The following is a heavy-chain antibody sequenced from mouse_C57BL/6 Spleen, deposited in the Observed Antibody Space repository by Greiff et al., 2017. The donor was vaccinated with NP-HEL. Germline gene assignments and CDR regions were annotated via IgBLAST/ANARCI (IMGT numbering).Heavy chain of an antibody. CDR2: IDPSDSYT. CDR1: GYTFTSYW. J-gene: IGHJ3*01. CDR3: APRAPGAY. D-gene: IGHD3-3*01. Sequence: QVQLQQPGAELVKPGASVKLSCKASGYTFTSYWMQWVKQRPGQGLEWIGEIDPSDSYTNYNQKFKGKATLTVDTSSSTAYMQLSSLTSEDSAVYYCAPRAPGAYWGQGTLVTVSA. V-gene: IGHV1-50*01.